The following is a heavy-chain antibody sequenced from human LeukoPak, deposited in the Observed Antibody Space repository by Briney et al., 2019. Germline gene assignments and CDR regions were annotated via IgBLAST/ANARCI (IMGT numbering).Heavy chain of an antibody. CDR3: ARDGLYDSSGYHPMDAFDI. CDR2: INWNGGST. J-gene: IGHJ3*02. D-gene: IGHD3-22*01. Sequence: GGSLRLSCAASGFTFDDYGMSWVRQAPGKGLEWVSGINWNGGSTGYADSVKGRFTISRDNAKNSLYLQMNSLRAEDTALYYCARDGLYDSSGYHPMDAFDIWGQGTMVTVSS. CDR1: GFTFDDYG. V-gene: IGHV3-20*04.